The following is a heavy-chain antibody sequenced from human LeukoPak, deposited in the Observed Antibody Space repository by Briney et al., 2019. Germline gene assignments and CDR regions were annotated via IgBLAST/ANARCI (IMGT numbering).Heavy chain of an antibody. D-gene: IGHD4-23*01. J-gene: IGHJ4*02. CDR3: ARQGYSGHSQGAADY. V-gene: IGHV1-2*02. Sequence: ASVKVSCKASGYSFTGYYMHWVRQAPGQGLEWMGWINPNSGGTKYAQKFKGRVTMTRDTSISTAYMELSRLRSDDTAVYYCARQGYSGHSQGAADYWGQGTLVTVSS. CDR1: GYSFTGYY. CDR2: INPNSGGT.